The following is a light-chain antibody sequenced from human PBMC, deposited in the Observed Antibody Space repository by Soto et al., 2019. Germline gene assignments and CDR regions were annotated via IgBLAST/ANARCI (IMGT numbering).Light chain of an antibody. CDR2: AAS. CDR1: QGISNF. Sequence: DIQMTQSPSSLSASVGDRVTITCRASQGISNFLAWYQQKPGKVPKLLISAASTLHSGVPSRFSGSGSGTDFTLTITSLQPEDVATYYWQKYSSVITFGQGTRLEIK. CDR3: QKYSSVIT. J-gene: IGKJ5*01. V-gene: IGKV1-27*01.